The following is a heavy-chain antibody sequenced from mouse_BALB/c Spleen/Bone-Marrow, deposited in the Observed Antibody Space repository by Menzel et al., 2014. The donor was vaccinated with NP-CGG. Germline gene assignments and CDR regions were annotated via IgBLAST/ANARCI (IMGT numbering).Heavy chain of an antibody. CDR3: ASPPDY. J-gene: IGHJ2*01. V-gene: IGHV1-12*01. CDR2: IYPGNGDT. CDR1: GYTLTSYN. Sequence: AQLVESGAELVKPGASVKMSCKASGYTLTSYNMHWVKQTPGQGLEWIGAIYPGNGDTSYNQKFKGKATLTADKSSSTAYMQLSSLTSEDSAVYYCASPPDYWGQGTTLTVSS.